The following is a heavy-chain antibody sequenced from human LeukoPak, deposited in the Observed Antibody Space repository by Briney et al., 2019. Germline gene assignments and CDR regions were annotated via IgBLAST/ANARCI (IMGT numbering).Heavy chain of an antibody. D-gene: IGHD1-26*01. CDR3: AGRDY. CDR1: GGSISSYY. CDR2: VYTSGST. V-gene: IGHV4-4*07. J-gene: IGHJ4*02. Sequence: PSETLSLTCTVSGGSISSYYWSWIRQPAGKGLEWIGRVYTSGSTNYNPSFRSRVTMSVDTSKNQLSLKLSSVTAAGSAVYYCAGRDYWGQGTLVTVSS.